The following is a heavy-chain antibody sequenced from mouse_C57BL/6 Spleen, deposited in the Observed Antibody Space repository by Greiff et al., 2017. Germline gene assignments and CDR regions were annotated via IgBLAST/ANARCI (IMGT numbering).Heavy chain of an antibody. CDR3: TRDYYGSSYVVAY. D-gene: IGHD1-1*01. CDR2: IDPETGGT. Sequence: VQLQQSGAELVRPGASVTLSCKASGYTFTDYEMHWVKQTPVHGLEWIGAIDPETGGTAYNQKFKGKAILTADKSSSTAYMELRSLTSEDSAVYYCTRDYYGSSYVVAYWGQGTLVTVSA. J-gene: IGHJ3*01. V-gene: IGHV1-15*01. CDR1: GYTFTDYE.